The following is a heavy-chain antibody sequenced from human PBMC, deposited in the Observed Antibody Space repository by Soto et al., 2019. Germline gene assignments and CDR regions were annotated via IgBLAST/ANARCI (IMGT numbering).Heavy chain of an antibody. V-gene: IGHV3-30-3*01. CDR3: ARDMYSSDYFVKSSEP. D-gene: IGHD6-19*01. CDR2: ISHDGINK. CDR1: GFSFSSYA. Sequence: QVRLVESGGGVVQPGRSLRLSCTASGFSFSSYAMYWFRQPPGKGLEWVAVISHDGINKHYADSVKGRFTVSRDNSNHSRDLQLNSLRGEDTAMYYCARDMYSSDYFVKSSEPWGQGTLVTVSS. J-gene: IGHJ5*02.